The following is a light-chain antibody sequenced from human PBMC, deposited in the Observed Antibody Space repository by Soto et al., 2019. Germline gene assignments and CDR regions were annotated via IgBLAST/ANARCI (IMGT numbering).Light chain of an antibody. Sequence: EIVMTQSPASLSVSPGGRATLSCRASQSITNNLAWYQQKPGQAPRLLIYGASARATGIPARFSGSGSETEFTLTISNLDPEDFAVYYCQLRTFGPGTKLEIK. V-gene: IGKV3-15*01. CDR1: QSITNN. J-gene: IGKJ2*01. CDR2: GAS. CDR3: QLRT.